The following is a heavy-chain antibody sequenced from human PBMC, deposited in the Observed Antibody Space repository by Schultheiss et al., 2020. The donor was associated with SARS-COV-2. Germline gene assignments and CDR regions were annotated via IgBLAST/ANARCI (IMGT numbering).Heavy chain of an antibody. CDR1: GFTFSSYD. V-gene: IGHV3-13*05. D-gene: IGHD6-13*01. Sequence: GGSLRLSCAASGFTFSSYDMHWVRQATGKGLEWVSAIGTAGDPYYPGSVKGRFTISRDNSKNTLYLQMNSLRAEDTAVYYCAKMSSSWPYYFDYWGQGTLVTVSS. CDR3: AKMSSSWPYYFDY. CDR2: IGTAGDP. J-gene: IGHJ4*02.